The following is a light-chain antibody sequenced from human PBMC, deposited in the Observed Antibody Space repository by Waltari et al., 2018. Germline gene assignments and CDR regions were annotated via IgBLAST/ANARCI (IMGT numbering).Light chain of an antibody. CDR2: KES. Sequence: DIQMTQSPSTLSASVGDRVTITCRASQSLRNWLAWYQPKPGKAPKVLIYKESTLESGVPSRFSGSGSGTEFTLTISSLQPDDFATYYCQQYRNLWTFGQGTKVEIK. V-gene: IGKV1-5*03. CDR3: QQYRNLWT. J-gene: IGKJ1*01. CDR1: QSLRNW.